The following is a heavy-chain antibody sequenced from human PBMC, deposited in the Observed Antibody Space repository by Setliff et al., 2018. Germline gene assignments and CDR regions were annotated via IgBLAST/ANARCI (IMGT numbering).Heavy chain of an antibody. Sequence: SETLSLTCSVSGASITSGGFYWTWIRQPAGKGQEWIGHISPSGSTTYNPSVKSRVTISLDTSKNHFSPKLDSVTAADTALYYCARSPSSGAYWNPRPFYSDYWARGTLVTVSS. J-gene: IGHJ4*02. CDR3: ARSPSSGAYWNPRPFYSDY. CDR2: ISPSGST. D-gene: IGHD1-26*01. CDR1: GASITSGGFY. V-gene: IGHV4-61*09.